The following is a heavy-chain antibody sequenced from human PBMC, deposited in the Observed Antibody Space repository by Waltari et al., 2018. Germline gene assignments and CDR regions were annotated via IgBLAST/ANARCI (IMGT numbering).Heavy chain of an antibody. CDR3: ARGLPFSFGYYNY. J-gene: IGHJ4*02. V-gene: IGHV4-34*01. CDR2: INHSGST. Sequence: QVQLQQWGAGLLKPSETLFLTCAVYGGSFSGYYWSWIRQPPGKGLDWIGEINHSGSTNYNPSLKGRVTISVDTSKNQFSLKLSSVTAADTAVYYCARGLPFSFGYYNYWGQGTLVTVSS. D-gene: IGHD4-17*01. CDR1: GGSFSGYY.